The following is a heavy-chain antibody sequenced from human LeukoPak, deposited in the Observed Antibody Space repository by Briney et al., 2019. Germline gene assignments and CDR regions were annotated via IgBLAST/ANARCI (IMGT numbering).Heavy chain of an antibody. CDR3: AGTPGELSFDY. CDR1: GGSISSYY. D-gene: IGHD3-16*02. J-gene: IGHJ4*02. V-gene: IGHV4-59*01. Sequence: SETLSLTCSVSGGSISSYYWSWIRQPPGKGLEWIGYIYYSGSTNYNPSLKSRVTISVDTSKNQFSLKLSSVTAADTAVYYCAGTPGELSFDYWGQGTLVTVSS. CDR2: IYYSGST.